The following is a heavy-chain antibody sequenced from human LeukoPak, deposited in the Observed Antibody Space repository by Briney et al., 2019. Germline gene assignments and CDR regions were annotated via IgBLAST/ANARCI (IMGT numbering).Heavy chain of an antibody. V-gene: IGHV3-9*03. CDR3: AKDIGDYRAFDM. CDR2: ISWNSGKI. J-gene: IGHJ3*02. D-gene: IGHD2-21*02. CDR1: GFTFDDYA. Sequence: GGSLRLSCGASGFTFDDYAMHWVRQAPGKGLEWVSGISWNSGKIAYADSVKGRFTISRDNAKSSLYLQMNSLRAEDMALYYCAKDIGDYRAFDMWGQGTMVTVSS.